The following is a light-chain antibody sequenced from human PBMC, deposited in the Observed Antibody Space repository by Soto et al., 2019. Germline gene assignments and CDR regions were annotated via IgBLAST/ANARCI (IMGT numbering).Light chain of an antibody. Sequence: DIQMTQSPSSLSASVGDRVTITCRASQTISTYLNWYQQKPGKAPRLLSYDASSLLSGVPSRFSGSGSGTDFTLTIASLQPEDFSTYYCQQSDSTPYTFGQGTKVEI. CDR2: DAS. V-gene: IGKV1-39*01. J-gene: IGKJ2*01. CDR1: QTISTY. CDR3: QQSDSTPYT.